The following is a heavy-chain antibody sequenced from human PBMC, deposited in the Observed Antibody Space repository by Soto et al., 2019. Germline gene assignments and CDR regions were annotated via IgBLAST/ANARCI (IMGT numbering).Heavy chain of an antibody. V-gene: IGHV1-69*13. Sequence: SVKVSCKASGGTFSSYAIGWVRQAPGQGLEWMGGIIPIFGTANYAQKFQGRVTITADESTSTAYMELSSLRSEDTAVYYCARGIEATISYYYYYGMDVWGQGTTVTVSS. CDR3: ARGIEATISYYYYYGMDV. CDR1: GGTFSSYA. D-gene: IGHD5-12*01. J-gene: IGHJ6*02. CDR2: IIPIFGTA.